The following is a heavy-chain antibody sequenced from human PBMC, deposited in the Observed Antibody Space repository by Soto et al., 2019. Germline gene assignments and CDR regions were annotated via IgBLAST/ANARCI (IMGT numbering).Heavy chain of an antibody. CDR3: AIGLAAATVVTCDFDY. Sequence: QVHLHESGPGLVKPSQNLSLPCTVSGGSISSSDYYWSWIRQHPGKGLEWIGYIYSSGNTYYNPSLKSRLTISVDTSKNQFSRKLNSVTAADTALYYCAIGLAAATVVTCDFDYWGQGTLVTVSS. V-gene: IGHV4-31*03. CDR1: GGSISSSDYY. D-gene: IGHD4-17*01. CDR2: IYSSGNT. J-gene: IGHJ4*02.